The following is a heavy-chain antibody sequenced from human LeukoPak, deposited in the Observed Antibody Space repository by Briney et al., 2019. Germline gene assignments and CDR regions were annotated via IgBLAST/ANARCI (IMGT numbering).Heavy chain of an antibody. CDR2: ISSSSSYI. CDR1: GFTFSSYS. D-gene: IGHD2-2*01. J-gene: IGHJ4*02. CDR3: AVIVVVPAAPNLDY. Sequence: GGSLRLSCAASGFTFSSYSMNRVRQAPGKGLEWVSSISSSSSYIYYADSVKGRFTISRDNAKNSLYLQMNSLRAEDTAVYYCAVIVVVPAAPNLDYWGQGTLVTVSS. V-gene: IGHV3-21*01.